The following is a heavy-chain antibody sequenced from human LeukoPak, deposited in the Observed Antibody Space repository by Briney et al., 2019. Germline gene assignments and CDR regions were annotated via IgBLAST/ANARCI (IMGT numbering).Heavy chain of an antibody. J-gene: IGHJ4*02. CDR3: ARYRHLYY. CDR2: IYPGDSDT. Sequence: GESLKISCKGTANSFSTYWIGWVRQMPGKGLEWMAMIYPGDSDTRYSPSFQGQVTISRDNTKSSLYLQMNSLRAEDTAMYYCARYRHLYYWGQGTLVTVSS. D-gene: IGHD3-16*01. CDR1: ANSFSTYW. V-gene: IGHV5-51*01.